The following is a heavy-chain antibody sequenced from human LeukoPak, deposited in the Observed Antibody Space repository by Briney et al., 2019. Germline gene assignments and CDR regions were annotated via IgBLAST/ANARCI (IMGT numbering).Heavy chain of an antibody. CDR3: ARALYSSSSPYYGMDV. J-gene: IGHJ6*02. Sequence: RPSETLSLTCTVSGGSIGSYYWRWIRQPAGKGLEWIGRIYTSGSTNYNPSLKSRVTMSVDTSKNQFSLKLSSVTAADTAVYYCARALYSSSSPYYGMDVWGQGTTVTVSS. V-gene: IGHV4-4*07. CDR2: IYTSGST. D-gene: IGHD6-6*01. CDR1: GGSIGSYY.